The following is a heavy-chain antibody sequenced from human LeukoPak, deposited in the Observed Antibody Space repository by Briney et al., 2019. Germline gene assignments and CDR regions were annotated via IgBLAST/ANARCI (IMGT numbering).Heavy chain of an antibody. Sequence: SETLSLTCTVSGGSVSSGSYYWSWIRQPPGKGLEWIGYIYYSGSTNYNPSLKSRVTISVDTSKNQFSLKLSSVTAADTAVYYCARDFSSSWYHFDHWGQGTLVTVSS. J-gene: IGHJ4*02. CDR3: ARDFSSSWYHFDH. CDR1: GGSVSSGSYY. D-gene: IGHD6-13*01. V-gene: IGHV4-61*01. CDR2: IYYSGST.